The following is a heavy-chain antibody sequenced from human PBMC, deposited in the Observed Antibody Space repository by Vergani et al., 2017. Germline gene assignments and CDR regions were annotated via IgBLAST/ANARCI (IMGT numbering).Heavy chain of an antibody. CDR2: IFYSGST. V-gene: IGHV4-39*07. CDR1: GGSISSNSYY. Sequence: QLQLQESGPGLVKPSETLSLTCTVSGGSISSNSYYWGWIRQPPGKGLEWIGSIFYSGSTYYNPSLKSRVTISVDTSKNQFSLKLSSVTAADTAVYYCARLNYGSGSYPWGQGTLVTVSS. D-gene: IGHD3-10*01. J-gene: IGHJ5*02. CDR3: ARLNYGSGSYP.